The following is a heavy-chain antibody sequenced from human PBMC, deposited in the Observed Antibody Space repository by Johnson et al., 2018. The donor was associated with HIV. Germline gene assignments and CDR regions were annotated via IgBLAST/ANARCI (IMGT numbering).Heavy chain of an antibody. D-gene: IGHD6-13*01. J-gene: IGHJ3*02. V-gene: IGHV3-20*04. CDR2: LNWNGGTT. Sequence: VQLVESGGRVVRPGGSLRLSCAASGFTFDDFGMSWVRQAPGKGLEWVSGLNWNGGTTFYADAVKGRFTISRDNAKNSLYLQMNSLSAEDTAVYYCARATPGIAAAGPTHPSAFDIWGQGTMVTVSS. CDR1: GFTFDDFG. CDR3: ARATPGIAAAGPTHPSAFDI.